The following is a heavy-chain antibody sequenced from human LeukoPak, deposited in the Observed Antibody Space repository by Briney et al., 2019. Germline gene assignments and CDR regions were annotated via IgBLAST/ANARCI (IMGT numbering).Heavy chain of an antibody. CDR3: ASDSGQLALDY. CDR2: ISYDGSDK. Sequence: PGRSLRLSCAASGFTFSPYGMHWVRQAPGKGLEWVAVISYDGSDKYYADSVKGRFTISRDNSKNTLYLQMNRLRPDDTAVYYCASDSGQLALDYWGQGTLVTVSS. J-gene: IGHJ4*02. CDR1: GFTFSPYG. V-gene: IGHV3-30*03. D-gene: IGHD6-13*01.